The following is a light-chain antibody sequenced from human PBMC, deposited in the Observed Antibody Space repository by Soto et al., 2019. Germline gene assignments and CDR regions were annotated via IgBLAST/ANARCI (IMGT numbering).Light chain of an antibody. CDR3: CSYAGSSRV. Sequence: QSALTQPASVSGSPGKSITISCTGTSSDVGSYNLVSWYQQHPGKAPKLMIYEGSKRPSGVSNRFSGSKSGNTASLTISWLQAEDEADYYCCSYAGSSRVFGGGTKLTVL. V-gene: IGLV2-23*01. J-gene: IGLJ2*01. CDR2: EGS. CDR1: SSDVGSYNL.